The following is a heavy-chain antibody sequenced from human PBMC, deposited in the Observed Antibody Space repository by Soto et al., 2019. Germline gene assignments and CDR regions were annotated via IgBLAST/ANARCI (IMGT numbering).Heavy chain of an antibody. CDR3: ARVGYCSSTSCYAVGAFWFDP. CDR1: GFTVSSNY. D-gene: IGHD2-2*01. J-gene: IGHJ5*02. V-gene: IGHV3-66*01. CDR2: IYSGGST. Sequence: EVQLVESGGGLVQPGGSLRLSCAASGFTVSSNYMSWVRQAPGKGLEWVSVIYSGGSTYYADSVKGRFTISRDNSKNTMYLQMNNQRAEDAAVYYSARVGYCSSTSCYAVGAFWFDPWGQGTLVTVSS.